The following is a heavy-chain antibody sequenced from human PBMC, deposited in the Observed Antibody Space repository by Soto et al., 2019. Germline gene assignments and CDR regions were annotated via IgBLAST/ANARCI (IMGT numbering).Heavy chain of an antibody. V-gene: IGHV3-23*01. D-gene: IGHD3-22*01. CDR3: AKDGITMIVVVITTHFDY. CDR2: ISGSGGST. CDR1: GFTFSSYA. J-gene: IGHJ4*02. Sequence: SGGSLRLSCAASGFTFSSYAMSWVRQAPGKGLEWVSAISGSGGSTYYADSVKGRFTISRDNSKNTLYLQMNSLRAEDTAVYYCAKDGITMIVVVITTHFDYWGQGTLVNVSS.